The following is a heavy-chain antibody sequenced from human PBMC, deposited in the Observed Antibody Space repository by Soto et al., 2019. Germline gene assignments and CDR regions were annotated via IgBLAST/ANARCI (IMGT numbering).Heavy chain of an antibody. CDR3: AKGCLVAAGIRYFNY. D-gene: IGHD6-13*01. Sequence: GGSLRLSCAASGSTFSSYAMSWVRQAPGKGLEWVSAISGSGGSTYYADPAKGRFTISRHNSKNTLYLQMNSLRAEDAAVYYCAKGCLVAAGIRYFNYWGQGTRFT. J-gene: IGHJ4*02. CDR1: GSTFSSYA. V-gene: IGHV3-23*01. CDR2: ISGSGGST.